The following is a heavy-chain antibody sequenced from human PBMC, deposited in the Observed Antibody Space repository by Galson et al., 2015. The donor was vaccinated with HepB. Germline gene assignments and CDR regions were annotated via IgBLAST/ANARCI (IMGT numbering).Heavy chain of an antibody. V-gene: IGHV5-51*01. D-gene: IGHD2-8*01. J-gene: IGHJ4*01. CDR3: ARHAGVGGWRPAPDY. CDR2: IYPGDSDT. CDR1: GYTFTNYW. Sequence: SGAEVKKPGESLKISCKSSGYTFTNYWIGWVRQMPGKGLEWMGIIYPGDSDTRYNPSFQGLVTMSADKSISTAYLQWNSLEASDTAIYYCARHAGVGGWRPAPDYWGQGTQVTVSS.